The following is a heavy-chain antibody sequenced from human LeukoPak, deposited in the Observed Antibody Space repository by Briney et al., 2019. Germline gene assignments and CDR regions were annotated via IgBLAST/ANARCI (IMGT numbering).Heavy chain of an antibody. D-gene: IGHD5-18*01. Sequence: GGSLRLSCAASGFTFSSYWMSWVRQAPGKGLEWVANIKQDGSEKYYVDSVKGRFTISRDNSKNTLFLQMNSLSVEDTAVYYCVNQITAMVRGCLDHWGQGILVTVSS. CDR2: IKQDGSEK. CDR3: VNQITAMVRGCLDH. V-gene: IGHV3-7*03. CDR1: GFTFSSYW. J-gene: IGHJ4*02.